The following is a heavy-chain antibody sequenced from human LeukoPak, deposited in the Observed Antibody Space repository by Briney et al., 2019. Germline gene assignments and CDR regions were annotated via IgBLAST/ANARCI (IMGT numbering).Heavy chain of an antibody. CDR2: INGSGDNT. D-gene: IGHD3-22*01. Sequence: GGSLRLSCAASGFTFSSYAMSWVRPAPGKGLEWVSAINGSGDNTYYADSMKGRFTISRDNSKNTLSLQMNSLRAEDTAVYYCAKASYYYDSSDRFDYWGQGTLVTVSS. CDR1: GFTFSSYA. V-gene: IGHV3-23*01. J-gene: IGHJ4*02. CDR3: AKASYYYDSSDRFDY.